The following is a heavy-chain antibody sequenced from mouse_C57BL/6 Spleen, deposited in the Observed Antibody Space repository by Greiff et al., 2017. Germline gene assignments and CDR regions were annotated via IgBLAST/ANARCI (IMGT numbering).Heavy chain of an antibody. Sequence: EVQLVESGGGLVKPGGSLKLSCAASGFPFSDYGMHWVRQAPEKGLEWVAYISSGSSTIYYADTVKGRFTISRDNAKNTLFLQMTSLRSEDTAMYYCARQLRLPYYAMDYWGQGTSVTVSS. CDR2: ISSGSSTI. CDR1: GFPFSDYG. D-gene: IGHD3-2*02. J-gene: IGHJ4*01. CDR3: ARQLRLPYYAMDY. V-gene: IGHV5-17*01.